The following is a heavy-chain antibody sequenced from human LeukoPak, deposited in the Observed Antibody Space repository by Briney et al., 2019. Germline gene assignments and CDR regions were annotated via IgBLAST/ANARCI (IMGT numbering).Heavy chain of an antibody. J-gene: IGHJ1*01. CDR2: INPSGGST. V-gene: IGHV1-46*01. Sequence: ASVKVSCKASGYTFTSYYMHWVRQAPGQGLEWMGIINPSGGSTSYAQKFQGRVTMTRDMSTSTVYMELSSLRSEDTAVYYCARESPYPRVAVAGTSYFQHWGQGTLVTVSS. CDR1: GYTFTSYY. D-gene: IGHD6-19*01. CDR3: ARESPYPRVAVAGTSYFQH.